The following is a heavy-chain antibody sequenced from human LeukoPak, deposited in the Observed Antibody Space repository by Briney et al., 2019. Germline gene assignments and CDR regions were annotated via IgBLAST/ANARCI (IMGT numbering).Heavy chain of an antibody. Sequence: SETLSLTCTVSGGSISSYYWSWIRQPPGKGLEWIGYIYYSGSTNYNPSLKSRVTISVDTSKNQFSLKLSSVTAADTAGYYCARGEGVSADYWGQGTLVTVSS. V-gene: IGHV4-59*01. J-gene: IGHJ4*02. CDR3: ARGEGVSADY. D-gene: IGHD2-8*01. CDR2: IYYSGST. CDR1: GGSISSYY.